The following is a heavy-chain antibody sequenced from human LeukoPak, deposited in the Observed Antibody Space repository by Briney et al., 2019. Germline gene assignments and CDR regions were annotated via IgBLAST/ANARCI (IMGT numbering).Heavy chain of an antibody. CDR3: ARDSRGTYYDFWSGYYSTFDY. CDR2: ISSSSSYI. CDR1: GFTFSRHS. Sequence: GGSLRLSCAASGFTFSRHSINWVRQAPGKGLEWVSSISSSSSYIYYADSVKGRFTISRDNAKNSLYLQMNSLRAEDTAVYYCARDSRGTYYDFWSGYYSTFDYWGQGTLVTVSS. V-gene: IGHV3-21*01. J-gene: IGHJ4*02. D-gene: IGHD3-3*01.